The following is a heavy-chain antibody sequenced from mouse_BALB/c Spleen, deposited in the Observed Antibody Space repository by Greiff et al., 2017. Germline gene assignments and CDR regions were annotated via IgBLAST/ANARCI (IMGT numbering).Heavy chain of an antibody. D-gene: IGHD2-14*01. J-gene: IGHJ4*01. CDR3: ARYRSHYYAMDY. CDR2: ISYSGST. V-gene: IGHV3-2*02. CDR1: GYSITSDYA. Sequence: EVHLVESGPGLVKPSQSLSLTCTVTGYSITSDYAWNWIRQFPGNKLEWMGYISYSGSTSYNPSLKSRISITRDTSKNQFFLQLNSVTTEDTATYYCARYRSHYYAMDYWGQGTSVTVSS.